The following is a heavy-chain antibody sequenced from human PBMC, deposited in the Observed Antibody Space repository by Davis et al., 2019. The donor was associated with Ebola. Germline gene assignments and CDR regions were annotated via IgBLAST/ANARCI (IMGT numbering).Heavy chain of an antibody. D-gene: IGHD2-21*02. CDR3: VSDPALVVTGGGWFFGL. J-gene: IGHJ2*01. CDR2: ISSSSNYI. V-gene: IGHV3-21*01. Sequence: GGSLRLSCAASGFTFSNYAMSWVRQAQGKGLEWVSFISSSSNYIYYADSVKGRFTVSRANAKNSLYLQMNSLRAEDTAVYYCVSDPALVVTGGGWFFGLWGRGTLVTVSS. CDR1: GFTFSNYA.